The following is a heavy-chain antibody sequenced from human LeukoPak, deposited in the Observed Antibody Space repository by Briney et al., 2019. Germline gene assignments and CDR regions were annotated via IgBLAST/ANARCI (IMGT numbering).Heavy chain of an antibody. D-gene: IGHD2-15*01. J-gene: IGHJ5*02. CDR1: GFTFGETA. Sequence: GGSLRLSCRASGFTFGETAMSWVRQAPGKGLEWVGLIRTKSSGGTTGYAASVKGRFTISRDDSKNIAYLQMNSLKTEDTAVYYCVRDIAPWGQGTLVTVSS. CDR3: VRDIAP. V-gene: IGHV3-49*04. CDR2: IRTKSSGGTT.